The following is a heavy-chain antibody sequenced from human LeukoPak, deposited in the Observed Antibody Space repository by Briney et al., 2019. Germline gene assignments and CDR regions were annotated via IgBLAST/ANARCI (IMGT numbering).Heavy chain of an antibody. J-gene: IGHJ4*02. D-gene: IGHD6-6*01. CDR2: IYYSGST. Sequence: SETLSLTCTVSGGSISSDSYYWGWIRQPPGKGLEWIGSIYYSGSTYYNPSLKSRVTISVDTSKNQFSLKLSSVTAADTAVYYCARVSGSIAARLDYRGQGTLVTVSS. V-gene: IGHV4-39*07. CDR3: ARVSGSIAARLDY. CDR1: GGSISSDSYY.